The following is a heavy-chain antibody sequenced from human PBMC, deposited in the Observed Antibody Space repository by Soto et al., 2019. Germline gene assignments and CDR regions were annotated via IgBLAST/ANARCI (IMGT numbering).Heavy chain of an antibody. V-gene: IGHV3-11*05. D-gene: IGHD3-9*01. CDR1: GFTFSDYY. CDR3: ARGDYDIVGMDV. J-gene: IGHJ6*02. Sequence: QVQLVESGGGLVKPGGSLRLSCAASGFTFSDYYMSWIRQAPGKGLEWVSYISSSSSYTNYADSVKGRFTISRDNAKNPLYLQMNSLRAEDTAVYYCARGDYDIVGMDVWGQGTTVTVSS. CDR2: ISSSSSYT.